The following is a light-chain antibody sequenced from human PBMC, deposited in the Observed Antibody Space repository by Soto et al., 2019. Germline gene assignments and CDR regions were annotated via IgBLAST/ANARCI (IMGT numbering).Light chain of an antibody. CDR1: QSVSIH. V-gene: IGKV3-15*01. CDR3: QQYSNWPPIT. J-gene: IGKJ5*01. CDR2: DAS. Sequence: ETVMTQSPGTLSVSLGERATISCRASQSVSIHLAWYQQKPGQAPRLLIYDASTRATGVPARFSGSGSGTEFTLTISSLQSEDFAVYYCQQYSNWPPITFGQGTRLDIK.